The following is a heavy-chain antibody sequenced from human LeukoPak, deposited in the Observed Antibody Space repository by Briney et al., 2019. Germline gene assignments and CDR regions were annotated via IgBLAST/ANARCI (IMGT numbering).Heavy chain of an antibody. D-gene: IGHD5-18*01. CDR2: IYPSGST. CDR3: ARVAPVDTAMVFYFDY. V-gene: IGHV4-38-2*02. Sequence: PSETLSLTCTVYGYSISNGYYWGWIRQPPGTGLEWIGSIYPSGSTFYNPSLKSRVTISVDTSKNQFSLRLSSVTAADTAVYYCARVAPVDTAMVFYFDYWGQGTLVTVSS. CDR1: GYSISNGYY. J-gene: IGHJ4*02.